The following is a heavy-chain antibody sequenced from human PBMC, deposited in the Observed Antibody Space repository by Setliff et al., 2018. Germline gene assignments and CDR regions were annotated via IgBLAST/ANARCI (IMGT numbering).Heavy chain of an antibody. J-gene: IGHJ4*02. CDR1: GLSLSSSGVG. CDR2: IYWSEDK. V-gene: IGHV2-5*01. Sequence: SGPTLVNPTQTLTLTCTFSGLSLSSSGVGVGWIRQPPGKALEWLAFIYWSEDKRYSPSLKSRLTITKDTSKNQVVLTMTNMGPVDTATYYCAHIAGGGNSPRHDYWGQGTLVTVSS. D-gene: IGHD2-21*01. CDR3: AHIAGGGNSPRHDY.